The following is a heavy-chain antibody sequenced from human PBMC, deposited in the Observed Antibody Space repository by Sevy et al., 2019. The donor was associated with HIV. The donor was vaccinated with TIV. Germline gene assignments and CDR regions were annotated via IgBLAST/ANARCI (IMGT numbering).Heavy chain of an antibody. J-gene: IGHJ3*02. CDR1: GGSISSYY. CDR3: ARGAPRITMVRGSFGAFDI. V-gene: IGHV4-59*13. Sequence: SETLSLTCTVSGGSISSYYWSWIRQPPGKGLEWIGYIYYSGSTNYNPSLKSRVTISVDTSKNQLSLKLSSVTAADTAVYYCARGAPRITMVRGSFGAFDIWGQGTMVTVSS. CDR2: IYYSGST. D-gene: IGHD3-10*01.